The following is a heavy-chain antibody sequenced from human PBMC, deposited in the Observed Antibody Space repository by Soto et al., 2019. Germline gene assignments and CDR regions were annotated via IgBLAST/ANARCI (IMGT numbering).Heavy chain of an antibody. J-gene: IGHJ4*02. D-gene: IGHD3-10*01. CDR1: GFTFSSYG. CDR3: AKRSRPYGSGSYFDY. CDR2: ISYDGSNK. V-gene: IGHV3-30*18. Sequence: GGSLRLSCAASGFTFSSYGMHWVRQAPGKGLEWVAVISYDGSNKYYADSVKGRFTISRDNSKNTLYLQMNSLRAEDTAVYYCAKRSRPYGSGSYFDYWGQGTLVTVSS.